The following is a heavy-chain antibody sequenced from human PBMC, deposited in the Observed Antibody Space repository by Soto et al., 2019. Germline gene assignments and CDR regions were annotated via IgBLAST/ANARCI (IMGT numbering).Heavy chain of an antibody. CDR2: IYHSGST. J-gene: IGHJ6*02. D-gene: IGHD5-12*01. Sequence: QLQLQESGSGLVKPSQTLSLTCAVSGGSISSGGYSCSWIRQPPGQGLEWIGYIYHSGSTYYNPSLKSRVTISVDRSKNQFSLKLSSVTAADTAVYYCARRRGFPYYYGMDVWGQGTTVTVSS. CDR1: GGSISSGGYS. CDR3: ARRRGFPYYYGMDV. V-gene: IGHV4-30-2*01.